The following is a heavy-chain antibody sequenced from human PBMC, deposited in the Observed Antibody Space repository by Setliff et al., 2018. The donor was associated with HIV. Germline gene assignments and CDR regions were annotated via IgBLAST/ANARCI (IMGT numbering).Heavy chain of an antibody. J-gene: IGHJ4*02. CDR1: GGSISSYY. D-gene: IGHD4-17*01. CDR2: IYPSGSA. Sequence: SETLSLTCTVSGGSISSYYWSWIRQPAGKGLEWIGRIYPSGSAYYNPSLKSRVTISIDTSNNQISLRLSSVTAADTAMYYCVRDDYGYNGKGFDYWGPGTPVTVSS. CDR3: VRDDYGYNGKGFDY. V-gene: IGHV4-4*07.